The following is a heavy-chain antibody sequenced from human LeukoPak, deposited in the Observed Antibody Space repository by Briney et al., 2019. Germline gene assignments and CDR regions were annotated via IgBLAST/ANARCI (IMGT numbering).Heavy chain of an antibody. CDR2: IRYDGSNK. V-gene: IGHV3-30*02. D-gene: IGHD6-19*01. CDR1: GFTFSSYS. Sequence: PGGSLRLSCAASGFTFSSYSMHWVRQAPGKGLEWVAFIRYDGSNKYYADSVKGRFTTSRDNSKNTLYLQMNSLRAEDTAVYYCAKDRGGSGWYKGGFDYWGQGTLVTVSS. CDR3: AKDRGGSGWYKGGFDY. J-gene: IGHJ4*02.